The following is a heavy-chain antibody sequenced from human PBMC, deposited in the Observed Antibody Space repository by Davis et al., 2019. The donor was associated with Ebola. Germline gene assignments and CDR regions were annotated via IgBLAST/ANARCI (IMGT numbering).Heavy chain of an antibody. CDR2: VNHSATP. V-gene: IGHV4-34*01. CDR3: ARGGGIGNPTGDY. J-gene: IGHJ4*02. Sequence: MPGGSLRLSCAVYGGSFSGYYWSWIRQPPGKGLEWIGEVNHSATPNYNPSLKSRVTISRDTSKNQFSLTLTSVTAADTAVYYCARGGGIGNPTGDYWGQGTLVTVSS. CDR1: GGSFSGYY. D-gene: IGHD4-23*01.